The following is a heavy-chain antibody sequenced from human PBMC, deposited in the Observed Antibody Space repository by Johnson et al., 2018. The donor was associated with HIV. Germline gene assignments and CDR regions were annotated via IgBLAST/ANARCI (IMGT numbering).Heavy chain of an antibody. CDR2: LSWNSGSL. J-gene: IGHJ3*02. V-gene: IGHV3-9*01. CDR1: GFTFDDYA. Sequence: VQLVESGGGVVQPGRSLRLSCAASGFTFDDYAMHWVRQAPGKGLEWVSGLSWNSGSLGYADSVKGRFTISRDNAKNSLYLQMNSLRAEDTAVYYCARSGSYYGAFDIWGQGTMVTVSS. CDR3: ARSGSYYGAFDI. D-gene: IGHD1-26*01.